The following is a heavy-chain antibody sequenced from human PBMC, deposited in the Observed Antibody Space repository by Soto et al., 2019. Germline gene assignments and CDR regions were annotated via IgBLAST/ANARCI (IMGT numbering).Heavy chain of an antibody. CDR3: ARLVHSGNNPDYFDY. Sequence: ELQLVESGGGLVQPGGSLRLSCIASGFSVSSSYMSWVRQGPGNGLEWVSIIYSGGTTYYADSVQGSFTISSDSSHNTSYVQMDSLRPADTAGYYCARLVHSGNNPDYFDYWGQGAVVTVSS. D-gene: IGHD6-6*01. J-gene: IGHJ4*02. CDR1: GFSVSSSY. CDR2: IYSGGTT. V-gene: IGHV3-66*01.